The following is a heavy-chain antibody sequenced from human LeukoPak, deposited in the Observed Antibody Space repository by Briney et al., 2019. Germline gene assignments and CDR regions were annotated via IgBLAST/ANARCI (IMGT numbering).Heavy chain of an antibody. Sequence: MGWINAGNGNTKYSQKFQGRVTITRDTSASTAYMELSSLRSEDTAVYYCARGATSCCLFDYWGQGTLVTVSS. J-gene: IGHJ4*02. V-gene: IGHV1-3*01. D-gene: IGHD2-2*01. CDR2: INAGNGNT. CDR3: ARGATSCCLFDY.